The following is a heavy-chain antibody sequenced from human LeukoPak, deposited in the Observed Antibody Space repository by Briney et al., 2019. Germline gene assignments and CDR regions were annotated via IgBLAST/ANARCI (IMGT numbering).Heavy chain of an antibody. CDR1: GDSVSSNRAA. D-gene: IGHD3-10*01. V-gene: IGHV6-1*01. Sequence: SQTLSLTCAISGDSVSSNRAAWNWFRQSPSRGLEWLGRTYYTSKWYNDYAVSVKSRITVNPDTSKNQFSLHLNSVTPEDTAVYYCARQGVRRFDPWGQGTLVTVSS. CDR3: ARQGVRRFDP. J-gene: IGHJ5*02. CDR2: TYYTSKWYN.